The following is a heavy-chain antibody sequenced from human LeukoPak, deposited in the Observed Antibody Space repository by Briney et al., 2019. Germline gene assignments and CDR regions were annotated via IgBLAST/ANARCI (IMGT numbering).Heavy chain of an antibody. CDR1: GYSISSGDY. CDR2: IYYSGST. V-gene: IGHV4-38-2*02. CDR3: AREEAAFDI. Sequence: SETLSLTCPVSGYSISSGDYWGWIRQPPGKGLEWIGSIYYSGSTYYNPSLKSRVTISVDTSKNQFSLKLSSVTAADTAVYYCAREEAAFDIWGQGTMVTVSS. J-gene: IGHJ3*02.